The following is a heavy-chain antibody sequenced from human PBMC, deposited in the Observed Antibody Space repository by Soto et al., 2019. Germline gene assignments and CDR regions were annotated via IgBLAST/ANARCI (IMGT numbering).Heavy chain of an antibody. J-gene: IGHJ4*02. CDR3: ARSGNYRLDC. CDR2: ISTSGSSI. V-gene: IGHV3-48*01. Sequence: EVQLVESGGGLVQPGGSLRLSCADSGFSFSNHNMNWVRQAPGKGLEWISYISTSGSSIYYTDSVNGRFTISRDNSQKSLYLQMNSLRAEDTAVYYCARSGNYRLDCWGQGTLVTVSS. D-gene: IGHD1-26*01. CDR1: GFSFSNHN.